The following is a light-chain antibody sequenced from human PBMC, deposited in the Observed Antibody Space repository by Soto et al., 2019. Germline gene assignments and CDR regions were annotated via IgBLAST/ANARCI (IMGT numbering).Light chain of an antibody. CDR3: QQYNNWPLT. Sequence: DIQMTQSPSTLSASVGDRVTITCRASQSISSWLAWYQQKPGKAPKLLIYDASTRATGFPARFSGSGSGTEFTLTISSLQSEDFAVYYCQQYNNWPLTFGGGTTVEIK. J-gene: IGKJ4*01. V-gene: IGKV1-5*01. CDR2: DAS. CDR1: QSISSW.